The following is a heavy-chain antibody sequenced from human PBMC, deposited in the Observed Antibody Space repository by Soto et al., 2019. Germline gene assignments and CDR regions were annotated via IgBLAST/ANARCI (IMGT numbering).Heavy chain of an antibody. CDR3: SREVQVHTPDFVY. CDR2: ISPMFGAA. Sequence: QVQLVQSGAEMKKPGSSVTVSCQSSGGTFNTYAMNWVRQAPGQGPEWMGDISPMFGAANYAPKFQGRVTITADESTVTSYMQLSSLTSEDTALYFCSREVQVHTPDFVYWGQGTLVTVSS. CDR1: GGTFNTYA. J-gene: IGHJ4*02. D-gene: IGHD3-10*01. V-gene: IGHV1-69*19.